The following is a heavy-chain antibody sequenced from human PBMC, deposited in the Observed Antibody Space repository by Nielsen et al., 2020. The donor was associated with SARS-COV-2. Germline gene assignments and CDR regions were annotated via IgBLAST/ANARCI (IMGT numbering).Heavy chain of an antibody. J-gene: IGHJ6*02. Sequence: WIRQPPGKGLKWIRYIYYSGSTNYNPSLKSRVTISVDTSKNQFSLKLSSVTAADTAVYYCARSAWGGWELLPTPRSYYYYYGMDVWGQGTTVTVSS. V-gene: IGHV4-59*01. CDR3: ARSAWGGWELLPTPRSYYYYYGMDV. D-gene: IGHD1-26*01. CDR2: IYYSGST.